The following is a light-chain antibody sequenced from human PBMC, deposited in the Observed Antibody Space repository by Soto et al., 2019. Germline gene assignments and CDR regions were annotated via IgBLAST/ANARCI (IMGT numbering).Light chain of an antibody. V-gene: IGKV1-5*03. Sequence: DIQMTQSPSTLSASAGDRVTITCRASQNIDMYLAWYQQKPGQAPSLLIYRASSLQSGVPSRVSGSGSGTELTLTISSLQPDDFATYYCHQSITYPWTFGQGTKVDI. CDR2: RAS. J-gene: IGKJ1*01. CDR3: HQSITYPWT. CDR1: QNIDMY.